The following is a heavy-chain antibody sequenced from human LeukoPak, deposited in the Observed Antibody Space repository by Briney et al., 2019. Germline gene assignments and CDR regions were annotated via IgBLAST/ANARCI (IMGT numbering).Heavy chain of an antibody. CDR1: GGSISSGDYY. Sequence: SQTLSLTCTVSGGSISSGDYYWSWIRQPPGKGLEWIGYIYYSGSTYYNPSLKSRVTISVDTSKNQFSLKLSSVTAADTAVYYCARDDWYYYGSGSPIWGQGTLVTVSS. J-gene: IGHJ4*02. V-gene: IGHV4-30-4*01. D-gene: IGHD3-10*01. CDR3: ARDDWYYYGSGSPI. CDR2: IYYSGST.